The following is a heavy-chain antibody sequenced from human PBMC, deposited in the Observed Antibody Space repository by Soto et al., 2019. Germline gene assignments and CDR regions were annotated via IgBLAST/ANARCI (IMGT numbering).Heavy chain of an antibody. CDR1: GFTFSSYA. J-gene: IGHJ4*02. CDR2: ISGSGGST. D-gene: IGHD6-19*01. Sequence: PGGSLRLSCAASGFTFSSYAMSWVRQAPGKGLEWVSAISGSGGSTYHADSVKGRFTISRDNSKNTLYLQMNSLRAEDTAVYYCAIDPTEDSYSSGWVDYRGTVTLVTVSS. V-gene: IGHV3-23*01. CDR3: AIDPTEDSYSSGWVDY.